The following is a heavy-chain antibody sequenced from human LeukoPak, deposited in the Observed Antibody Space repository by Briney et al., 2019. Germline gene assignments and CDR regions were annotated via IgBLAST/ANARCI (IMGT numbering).Heavy chain of an antibody. J-gene: IGHJ4*02. CDR3: AKDGGYYDSRDLY. V-gene: IGHV3-23*01. Sequence: GGSLRLSCPASGFTFSSYAMSWVRQAPGKGLEWVSAISGSGGSTYYADSVKGRFTTSRDNSKNMLYLQMNSLRAEDTAVYYCAKDGGYYDSRDLYWGQGTLVTVSS. CDR2: ISGSGGST. CDR1: GFTFSSYA. D-gene: IGHD3-22*01.